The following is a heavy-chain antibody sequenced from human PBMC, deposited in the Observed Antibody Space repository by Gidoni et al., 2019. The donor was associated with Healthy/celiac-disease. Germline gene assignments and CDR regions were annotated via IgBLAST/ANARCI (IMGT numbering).Heavy chain of an antibody. D-gene: IGHD2-21*02. CDR2: IIPIFGTA. CDR3: ARINTPYCGGDCYSSGAFDI. V-gene: IGHV1-69*06. J-gene: IGHJ3*02. Sequence: QVQLVQSGAEVKKPGSSVKVSCKASGGTFSSYAISWVRQAPGQGLEWMGGIIPIFGTANYAQKFQGRVTITADKSTSTAYMELSSLRSEDTAVYYCARINTPYCGGDCYSSGAFDIWGQGTMVTVSS. CDR1: GGTFSSYA.